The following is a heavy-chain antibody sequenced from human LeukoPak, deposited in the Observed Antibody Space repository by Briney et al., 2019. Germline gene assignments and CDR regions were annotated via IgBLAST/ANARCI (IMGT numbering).Heavy chain of an antibody. J-gene: IGHJ5*02. CDR1: GFTFSSYS. CDR2: ISSSSTI. D-gene: IGHD5-12*01. CDR3: ARWHVLDWFDP. Sequence: GGSLRLSCAASGFTFSSYSMNWVRQAPGKGLEWVSYISSSSTIYYADSVKGRFTISRDNAKNSLYLQMNSLRAEDTAVYYCARWHVLDWFDPWGQGTLVTVSS. V-gene: IGHV3-48*01.